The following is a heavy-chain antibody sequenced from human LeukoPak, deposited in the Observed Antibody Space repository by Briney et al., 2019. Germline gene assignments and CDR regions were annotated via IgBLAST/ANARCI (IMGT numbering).Heavy chain of an antibody. CDR1: GFTFSSYG. V-gene: IGHV3-30*03. J-gene: IGHJ4*02. CDR3: ARDSSGWYYY. Sequence: GGSLRLSCAASGFTFSSYGMHWVRQAPGKGLEWVAVISYDGSNKYYADSVKGRFTISRDNSKNTLYLQMNSLRAEDTAVYYCARDSSGWYYYWGQGTLVTVSS. D-gene: IGHD6-19*01. CDR2: ISYDGSNK.